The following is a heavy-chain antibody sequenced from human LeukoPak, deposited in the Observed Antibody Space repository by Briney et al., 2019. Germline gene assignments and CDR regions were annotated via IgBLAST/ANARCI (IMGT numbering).Heavy chain of an antibody. Sequence: GASVKVSCKASGYTFTTYYMHWVRQAPGQGLEWIGMINPSDGSTTYAQRLQGRVTMTRDTSTTTVYMELSSLRSEDTAVYYCARHQGAGEYPFDYWGQGTLVTVAS. CDR1: GYTFTTYY. CDR2: INPSDGST. J-gene: IGHJ4*02. CDR3: ARHQGAGEYPFDY. D-gene: IGHD3-16*01. V-gene: IGHV1-46*01.